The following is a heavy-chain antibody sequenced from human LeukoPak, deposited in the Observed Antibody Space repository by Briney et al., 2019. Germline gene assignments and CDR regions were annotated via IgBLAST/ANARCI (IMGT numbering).Heavy chain of an antibody. Sequence: GGSLRLSCAASGFTFSDYYMSWIRQAPGKGLEWVSYISSSGSTIYYADSVKGRFTISRDNSKNTLYLQMSSLRAEDTAVYYCAKVPGGQQLALWYFDLWGRGTLVTVSS. J-gene: IGHJ2*01. V-gene: IGHV3-11*01. D-gene: IGHD6-13*01. CDR2: ISSSGSTI. CDR1: GFTFSDYY. CDR3: AKVPGGQQLALWYFDL.